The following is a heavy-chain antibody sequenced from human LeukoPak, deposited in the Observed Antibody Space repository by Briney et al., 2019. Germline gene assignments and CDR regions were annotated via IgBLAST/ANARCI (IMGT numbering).Heavy chain of an antibody. J-gene: IGHJ6*03. D-gene: IGHD6-13*01. Sequence: ASVKVSCKASGYTFTSYGISWVRHGPGQGLEWMGWISAYNGNTNYAQKLQGRVTMTTDTSTSTAYMELRSLRSDDTAVYYCARRSQEQQLVLYYYYYMDVWGKGTTVTVSS. CDR1: GYTFTSYG. V-gene: IGHV1-18*01. CDR2: ISAYNGNT. CDR3: ARRSQEQQLVLYYYYYMDV.